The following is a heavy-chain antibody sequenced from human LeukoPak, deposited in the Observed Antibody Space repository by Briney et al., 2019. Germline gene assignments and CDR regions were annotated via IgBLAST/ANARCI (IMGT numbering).Heavy chain of an antibody. Sequence: PGGSLRLSCAASGFTFSSYAMHWVRQAPGKGLEWVAVISYDGSNKHYADSVKGRFTISRDNSKNTLYLQMNSLRAEDTAVYYCAKDNGYSYGPTNFDYWGQGTLVTVSS. CDR2: ISYDGSNK. D-gene: IGHD5-18*01. J-gene: IGHJ4*02. CDR1: GFTFSSYA. V-gene: IGHV3-30*04. CDR3: AKDNGYSYGPTNFDY.